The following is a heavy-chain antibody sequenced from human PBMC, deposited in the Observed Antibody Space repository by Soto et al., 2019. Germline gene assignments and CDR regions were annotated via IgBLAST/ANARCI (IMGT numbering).Heavy chain of an antibody. CDR1: NDSISGLY. J-gene: IGHJ4*02. CDR2: IYSSGET. V-gene: IGHV4-4*07. Sequence: FVPLSLNCTVSNDSISGLYWTWIRQPAGKGLEWIGRIYSSGETNYNPSLTGRVIMSLDTSKNQFSLKLTSVTAADTAVYYCARASQCKSYFDCFAWLDYWGQGTLVPVSS. CDR3: ARASQCKSYFDCFAWLDY. D-gene: IGHD3-9*01.